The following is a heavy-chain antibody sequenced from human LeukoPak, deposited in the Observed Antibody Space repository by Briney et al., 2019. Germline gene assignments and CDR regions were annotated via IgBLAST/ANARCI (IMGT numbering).Heavy chain of an antibody. Sequence: PGGSLRLSCAASGFTFSSYSMNWVRQAPGKGLEWVAVIWYDGSNKYYADSVKGRFTISRDNSKNTLYLQMNSLRAEDTAVYYCARGPPSVGQRFDYWGQGTLVTVSS. J-gene: IGHJ4*02. CDR1: GFTFSSYS. V-gene: IGHV3-33*08. CDR2: IWYDGSNK. CDR3: ARGPPSVGQRFDY. D-gene: IGHD2-2*01.